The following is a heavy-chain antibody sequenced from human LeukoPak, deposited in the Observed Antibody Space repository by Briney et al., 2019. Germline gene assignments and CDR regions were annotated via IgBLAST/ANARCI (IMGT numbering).Heavy chain of an antibody. CDR1: GFTFSSYA. CDR3: ARDPSKGGYSYGSFDY. Sequence: XXSLRLSCAASGFTFSSYAMHWARQAPGKGLEWVAVISYDGSNKYYADSVKGRFTISRDNSKNTLYLQMNSLRAEDTAVYYCARDPSKGGYSYGSFDYWGQGTLVTVSS. J-gene: IGHJ4*02. V-gene: IGHV3-30-3*01. CDR2: ISYDGSNK. D-gene: IGHD5-18*01.